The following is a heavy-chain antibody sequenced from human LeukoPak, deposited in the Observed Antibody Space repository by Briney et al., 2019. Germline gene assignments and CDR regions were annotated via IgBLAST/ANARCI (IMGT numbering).Heavy chain of an antibody. V-gene: IGHV1-8*01. CDR2: MNPNSGNT. J-gene: IGHJ4*02. D-gene: IGHD3-16*02. CDR3: ARDASDYDYVWGSYLY. CDR1: GYTFTSYD. Sequence: GASVKVSCKASGYTFTSYDINWVRQATGQGLEWMGWMNPNSGNTGYAQKFQGRVTMTRNTSISTAYMELSSLRSEDTAVYYCARDASDYDYVWGSYLYWGQGTLVTVSS.